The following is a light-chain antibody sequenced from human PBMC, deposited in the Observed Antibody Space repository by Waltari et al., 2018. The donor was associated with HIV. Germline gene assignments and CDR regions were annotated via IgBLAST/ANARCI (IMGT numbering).Light chain of an antibody. CDR2: WAS. CDR1: QSILHGSDSKNF. J-gene: IGKJ2*01. V-gene: IGKV4-1*01. CDR3: QQYYNPPYT. Sequence: IVMTQSPDSLPVSLGERATITCKSSQSILHGSDSKNFLAWYQQKPRQPPKLIIYWASTRESGVPDRFSGSGSGTDFTLTISSLQAEDVAVYYCQQYYNPPYTFGQGTKLEI.